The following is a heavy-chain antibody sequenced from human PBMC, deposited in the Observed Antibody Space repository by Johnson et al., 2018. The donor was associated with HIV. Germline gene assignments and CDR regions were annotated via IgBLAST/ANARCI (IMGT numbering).Heavy chain of an antibody. CDR1: GLIFSTFW. D-gene: IGHD5-24*01. J-gene: IGHJ3*02. Sequence: VQLVESGGGLVQPGASLRLSCAVSGLIFSTFWMSWVRQAPGNGLEWVANIKEDGSAKYYVSSVKGRFTISRDNSKNKLYLQMNSLRAEDTAVYYCARDEPYNLNAFDIWGQGTMVTVSS. V-gene: IGHV3-7*01. CDR2: IKEDGSAK. CDR3: ARDEPYNLNAFDI.